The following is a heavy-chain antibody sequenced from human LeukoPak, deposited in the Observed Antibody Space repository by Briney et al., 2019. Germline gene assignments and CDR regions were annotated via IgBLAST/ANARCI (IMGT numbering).Heavy chain of an antibody. Sequence: PGGSLRLSCAASGFTFSTYAMNWVRQAPGKGLEWVSAVSDSGYNTYYADSVKGRFTISRDNSKNTLYLQMNSLTAGDTAVYYCARDFKAGDGRWSFDLWGRGILVTVFS. CDR1: GFTFSTYA. CDR3: ARDFKAGDGRWSFDL. CDR2: VSDSGYNT. V-gene: IGHV3-23*01. J-gene: IGHJ2*01. D-gene: IGHD4-17*01.